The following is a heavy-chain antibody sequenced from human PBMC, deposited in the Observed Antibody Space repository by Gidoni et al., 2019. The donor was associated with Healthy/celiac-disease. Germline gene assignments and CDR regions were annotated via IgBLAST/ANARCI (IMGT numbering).Heavy chain of an antibody. V-gene: IGHV3-21*01. CDR3: EGDFGGWLLPSDAFDI. Sequence: EVQLVESGGGLVKPGGSLRLSCAASGFTFRSYGMHWVRQAPGKGLEWVPSISSGGSYIFYADSVKCRFTISGNDAKNSLYLQMNSLRAEDTAVFYCEGDFGGWLLPSDAFDIWGQGTMVTVSS. J-gene: IGHJ3*02. CDR1: GFTFRSYG. CDR2: ISSGGSYI. D-gene: IGHD3-22*01.